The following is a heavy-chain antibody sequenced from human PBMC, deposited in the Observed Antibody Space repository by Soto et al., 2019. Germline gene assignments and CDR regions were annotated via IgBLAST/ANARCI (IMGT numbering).Heavy chain of an antibody. CDR1: GFTFSSYD. V-gene: IGHV3-21*01. D-gene: IGHD3-16*01. Sequence: EVQLVESGGGLVKPGGSLRLSCAASGFTFSSYDMNWVRQAPGKGLEWVSSITTSSSYIYYGDSLRGRLTISRDNAKNSLFLQMSSLRAEDTAVYYCVSSGTAPMLRHNWFDSWGQGTLGTVSS. J-gene: IGHJ5*01. CDR3: VSSGTAPMLRHNWFDS. CDR2: ITTSSSYI.